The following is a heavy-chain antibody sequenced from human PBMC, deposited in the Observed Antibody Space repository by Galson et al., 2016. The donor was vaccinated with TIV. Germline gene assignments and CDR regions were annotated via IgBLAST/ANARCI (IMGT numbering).Heavy chain of an antibody. CDR1: GGSINSDLYY. D-gene: IGHD3-22*01. CDR3: ARRTHYDSSGYSDAFDI. CDR2: IYYTGST. Sequence: TLSLTCTVSGGSINSDLYYWAWIRQPPGTGLEWIATIYYTGSTYYNPSLKSRVSISMDTPKNQFSLKLSSVTAADTAVYYCARRTHYDSSGYSDAFDIWGQGTMVPVSS. J-gene: IGHJ3*02. V-gene: IGHV4-39*01.